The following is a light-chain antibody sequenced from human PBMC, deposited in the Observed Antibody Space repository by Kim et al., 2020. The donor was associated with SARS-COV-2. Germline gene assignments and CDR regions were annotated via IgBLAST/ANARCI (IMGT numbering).Light chain of an antibody. CDR3: QQYNLYPLT. CDR1: QSVNDW. V-gene: IGKV1-5*03. Sequence: AYVVDRSTTTCRASQSVNDWLAWYQQKPGRAPQLLIYQAFSLESGVPSRFSGSGSGTEFTLTISSLQADDFGTYYCQQYNLYPLTFGGGTKVDIK. J-gene: IGKJ4*01. CDR2: QAF.